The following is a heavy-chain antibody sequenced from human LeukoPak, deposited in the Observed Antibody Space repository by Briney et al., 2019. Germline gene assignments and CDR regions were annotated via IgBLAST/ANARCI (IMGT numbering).Heavy chain of an antibody. D-gene: IGHD4-17*01. V-gene: IGHV3-21*01. CDR2: ISSGITHI. CDR3: ARVPLEAVFDY. CDR1: GFTFSTYT. J-gene: IGHJ4*02. Sequence: GGSLRLSCAASGFTFSTYTMNWVRQAPGKGLEWVSSISSGITHIYYADSVKGRFTVSRDNAKNSLFLQMNSLRADDTAVYFCARVPLEAVFDYWGQGTLVTVSS.